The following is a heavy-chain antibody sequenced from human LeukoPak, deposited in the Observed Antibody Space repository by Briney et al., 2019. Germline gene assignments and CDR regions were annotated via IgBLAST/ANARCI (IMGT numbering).Heavy chain of an antibody. Sequence: SETLSLTCTVSGGSISSYYWSWIRQPPGKGLEWIGYIYYSGSTNYNPSLKSRVTISVDTSKNQFSLKLSSVTAADTAVYYCARVRAYQPTPHNYYYGMDVWGQGATVTVSS. D-gene: IGHD2-2*01. CDR3: ARVRAYQPTPHNYYYGMDV. CDR2: IYYSGST. CDR1: GGSISSYY. J-gene: IGHJ6*02. V-gene: IGHV4-59*01.